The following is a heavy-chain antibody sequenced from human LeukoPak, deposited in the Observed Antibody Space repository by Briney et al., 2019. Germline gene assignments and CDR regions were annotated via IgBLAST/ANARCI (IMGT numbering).Heavy chain of an antibody. CDR2: INHSGST. V-gene: IGHV4-34*01. CDR3: ARGPTYCTSASCCFNY. J-gene: IGHJ4*02. Sequence: SETLSLTCAVYGGSFSSHSWSWIRQPPGKGLEWIGEINHSGSTNYIPSLKSRVTISVDTSKNQFSLKLSSVTAADTAVYYCARGPTYCTSASCCFNYWGQGTLVTVSS. D-gene: IGHD2-2*01. CDR1: GGSFSSHS.